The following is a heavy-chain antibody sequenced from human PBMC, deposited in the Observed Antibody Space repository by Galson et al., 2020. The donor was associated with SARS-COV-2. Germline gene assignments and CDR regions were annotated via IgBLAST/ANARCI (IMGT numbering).Heavy chain of an antibody. CDR1: GYSFTSYW. Sequence: HGESLKISCKGSGYSFTSYWISWVRQMPGKGLEWMGRIDPSDSYTNYSPSFQGHVTISADKSISTAYLQWSSLKASDTAMYYCARQDGEAVAGTSYYYYGMDVWGQGTTVTVSS. CDR2: IDPSDSYT. D-gene: IGHD6-19*01. V-gene: IGHV5-10-1*01. J-gene: IGHJ6*02. CDR3: ARQDGEAVAGTSYYYYGMDV.